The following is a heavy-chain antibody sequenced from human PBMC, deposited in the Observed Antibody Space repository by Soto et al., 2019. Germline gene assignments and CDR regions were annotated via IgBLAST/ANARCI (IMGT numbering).Heavy chain of an antibody. CDR2: IYHRGST. J-gene: IGHJ4*02. V-gene: IGHV4-30-2*01. D-gene: IGHD5-12*01. CDR1: GGSISSGGYS. CDR3: AAGGGLPRYY. Sequence: QLQLQESGSGLVKPSQTLSLTCAVSGGSISSGGYSWSWIRKPPGKGLEWIGYIYHRGSTYYNPSLKRRVTISVDRSKNQFSLKLSSVTAADTAVYYCAAGGGLPRYYWGQGTLVTVSS.